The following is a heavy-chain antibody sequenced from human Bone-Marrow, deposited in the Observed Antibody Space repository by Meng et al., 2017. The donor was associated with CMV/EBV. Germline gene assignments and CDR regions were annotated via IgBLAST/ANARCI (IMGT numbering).Heavy chain of an antibody. CDR1: GGSISSYY. J-gene: IGHJ4*02. CDR2: IYNSGRT. CDR3: ARGSPNSGWYQIDY. D-gene: IGHD6-19*01. V-gene: IGHV4-59*01. Sequence: GSLRLSCSVSGGSISSYYWSWIRQPPGKGLEWIGYIYNSGRTNYNPSLKSRVTISVDTSKNQFSLKLSSVTAADTAVYYCARGSPNSGWYQIDYWGQATLVTVSS.